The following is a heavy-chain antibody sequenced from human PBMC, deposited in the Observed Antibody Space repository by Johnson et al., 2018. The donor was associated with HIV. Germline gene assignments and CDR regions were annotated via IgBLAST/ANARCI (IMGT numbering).Heavy chain of an antibody. J-gene: IGHJ3*02. CDR2: ISGSGGTI. D-gene: IGHD6-13*01. CDR3: ARDSSSWYPPEDAFDI. Sequence: VQLVESGGGLVQPGGSLRLSCAASGFTFSSYWMSWVRQAPGKGLEWVSGISGSGGTIYYADSVQGRFTISRDNAKNSLSLQMNSLRAEDTAVYYCARDSSSWYPPEDAFDIWGQGTMVTVSS. CDR1: GFTFSSYW. V-gene: IGHV3-48*04.